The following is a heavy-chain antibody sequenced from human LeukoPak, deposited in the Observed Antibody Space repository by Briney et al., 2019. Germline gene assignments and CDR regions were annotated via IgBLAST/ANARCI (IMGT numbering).Heavy chain of an antibody. J-gene: IGHJ4*02. Sequence: LSGGSLRLSCAASGFMFKNYGMSWVRQAPGKWLEWVSAVDGGGGSTYYADSVKGRFTISRDNSKNTLFLQMNSLRADDTAVYYCAKKAFSTGWTYFDYWGQGLLVTVSS. CDR2: VDGGGGST. CDR1: GFMFKNYG. CDR3: AKKAFSTGWTYFDY. V-gene: IGHV3-23*01. D-gene: IGHD6-19*01.